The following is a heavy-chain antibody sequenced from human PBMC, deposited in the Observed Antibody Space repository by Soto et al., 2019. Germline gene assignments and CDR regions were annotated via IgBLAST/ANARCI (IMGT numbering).Heavy chain of an antibody. CDR3: DRPWYSSSWHLFDY. Sequence: ASVNVSCKASGISFINHYVHWVRQAPGQGPEWMGVINPSGGSTSYAQKFQGRVTMTRDTSTSTVYMELSSLRSEDTAVYYCDRPWYSSSWHLFDYWGQGTLVTVSS. CDR1: GISFINHY. CDR2: INPSGGST. J-gene: IGHJ4*02. V-gene: IGHV1-46*03. D-gene: IGHD6-13*01.